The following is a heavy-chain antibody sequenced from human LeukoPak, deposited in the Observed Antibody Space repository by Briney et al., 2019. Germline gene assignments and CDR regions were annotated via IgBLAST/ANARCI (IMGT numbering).Heavy chain of an antibody. Sequence: SGGSLRLSCAASGFTFSSYNFNWVRQAPGKGLQWVSSISVGGNYIYYGDSVKGRFTISRDNTKNIMFLQMNSLRSDDTALYYCARLRVASHSFDSWGQGTLVSVSS. J-gene: IGHJ4*02. CDR2: ISVGGNYI. CDR3: ARLRVASHSFDS. V-gene: IGHV3-21*06. CDR1: GFTFSSYN.